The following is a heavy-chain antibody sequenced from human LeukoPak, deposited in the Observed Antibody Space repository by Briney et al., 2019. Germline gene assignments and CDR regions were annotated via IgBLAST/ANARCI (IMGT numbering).Heavy chain of an antibody. CDR1: GGSISTYF. D-gene: IGHD3-3*01. CDR3: ARGRSGIDAFDI. J-gene: IGHJ3*02. CDR2: IYYSGST. Sequence: SETLSLTCTVSGGSISTYFWSWIRQPPGKGLEWIGYIYYSGSTNYNPSLKSRVTISLDTSKNQFSLKLSSVTAADTAVYYCARGRSGIDAFDIWGHGTMVTVSS. V-gene: IGHV4-59*08.